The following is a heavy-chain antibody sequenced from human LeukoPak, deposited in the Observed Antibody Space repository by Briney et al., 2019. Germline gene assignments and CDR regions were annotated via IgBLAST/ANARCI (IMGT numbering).Heavy chain of an antibody. D-gene: IGHD3-3*01. Sequence: SETLSLTCAVYGGSFSGYYWSWIRQPPGKGLEWIGEINHSGSTNYNPSLKSRVTISVDASKNQFSLKLSSVTAADTAVYYCARGYNSWSSLDYWSQGTLVTVSS. V-gene: IGHV4-34*01. CDR3: ARGYNSWSSLDY. CDR2: INHSGST. CDR1: GGSFSGYY. J-gene: IGHJ4*02.